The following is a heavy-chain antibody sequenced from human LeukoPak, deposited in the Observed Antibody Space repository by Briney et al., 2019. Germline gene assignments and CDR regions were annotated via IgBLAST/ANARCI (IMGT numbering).Heavy chain of an antibody. D-gene: IGHD3-22*01. J-gene: IGHJ4*02. Sequence: GGSLRLSCAASGFSFSTYWMHWVRQAPGKGLEWVSAISGSGGSTYYADSVKGRFTISRDNSKNTLYLQMNSLRAEDTAVYYCAKALRGDYDSSGYKSWGQGTLVTVSS. CDR1: GFSFSTYW. V-gene: IGHV3-23*01. CDR3: AKALRGDYDSSGYKS. CDR2: ISGSGGST.